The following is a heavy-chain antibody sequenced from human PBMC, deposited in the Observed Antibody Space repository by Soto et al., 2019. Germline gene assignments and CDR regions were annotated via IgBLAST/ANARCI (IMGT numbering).Heavy chain of an antibody. D-gene: IGHD3-10*01. V-gene: IGHV3-11*06. CDR3: ARDSGYGSGNSVNHYLDC. CDR1: GFTFSDYY. Sequence: GGSLRLSCEGSGFTFSDYYISWIRQAPGKGLEWISYSSNSGTFSRYADSVKGRFSISRDNAKNSLYLQMDSLRAEDTAVYYCARDSGYGSGNSVNHYLDCWGRGTLVTVSS. J-gene: IGHJ4*01. CDR2: SSNSGTFS.